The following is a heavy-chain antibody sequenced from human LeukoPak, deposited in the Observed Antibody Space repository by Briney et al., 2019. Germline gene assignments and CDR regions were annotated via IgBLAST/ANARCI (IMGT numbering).Heavy chain of an antibody. CDR1: GGTFSSYA. J-gene: IGHJ4*02. CDR2: TIPIFGTA. Sequence: SVKVSCKASGGTFSSYAISWVRQAPGQGLEWMGGTIPIFGTASYAQKFQGRVTITTDESTSTAYMELSSLRSEDTAVYYCATEGITGTTLDYWGQGTLVTVSS. D-gene: IGHD1-7*01. CDR3: ATEGITGTTLDY. V-gene: IGHV1-69*05.